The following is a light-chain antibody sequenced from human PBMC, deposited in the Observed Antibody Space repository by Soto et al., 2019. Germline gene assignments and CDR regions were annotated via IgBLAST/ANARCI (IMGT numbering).Light chain of an antibody. Sequence: QSVLTQPPSVSGAPGQRVTISCTGSSSNIGTDYDVHWYQQVPGTAPKLLIYGDTNRPSGVPDRFSGSKSGTSASLAITGLQAEDEADYYCQSYDRSLGGWVFGGGTKVTVL. V-gene: IGLV1-40*01. CDR2: GDT. J-gene: IGLJ3*02. CDR3: QSYDRSLGGWV. CDR1: SSNIGTDYD.